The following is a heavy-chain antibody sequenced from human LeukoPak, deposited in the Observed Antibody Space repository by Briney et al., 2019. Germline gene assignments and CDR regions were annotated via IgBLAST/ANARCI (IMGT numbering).Heavy chain of an antibody. V-gene: IGHV3-21*01. CDR1: GFTFSSYS. CDR3: ARLCSGGSCPFDY. CDR2: ISSSSSYI. J-gene: IGHJ4*02. Sequence: GGSLRLSCAASGFTFSSYSMNWVRQAPGKGLEWVSSISSSSSYIYYADSVKGRFTISRDNAKNSLYLQMNSLRAEDTAVYYCARLCSGGSCPFDYWGQGTLVTVSS. D-gene: IGHD2-15*01.